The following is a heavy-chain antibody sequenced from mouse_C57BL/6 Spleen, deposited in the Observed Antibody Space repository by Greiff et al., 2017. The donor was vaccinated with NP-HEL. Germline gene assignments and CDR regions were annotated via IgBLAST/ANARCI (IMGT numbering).Heavy chain of an antibody. J-gene: IGHJ2*01. CDR1: GYSFTGYY. CDR3: ARVPRGGYFDY. Sequence: EVQLQQSGPELVKPGASVKLSCKASGYSFTGYYMNWVKQSPEKSLEWIGEINPSTGGTTYNQKFKAKATLTVDKSSSTAYMQLKSLTSEDSAVYYCARVPRGGYFDYWGQGTTLTVSS. CDR2: INPSTGGT. V-gene: IGHV1-42*01.